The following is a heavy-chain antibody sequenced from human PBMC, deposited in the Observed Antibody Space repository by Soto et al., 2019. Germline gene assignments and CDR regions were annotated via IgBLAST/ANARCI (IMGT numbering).Heavy chain of an antibody. J-gene: IGHJ6*02. CDR1: GGSISSYY. D-gene: IGHD6-19*01. Sequence: LSLTCTVSGGSISSYYWSWLRQPAGKGLEWIGRIYTSGSTNYNPSLKSRVTMSVDTSKNQFSLKLSSVTAADTAVYYCARGRYSSGLYGMDVWGQGTTVTVSS. CDR2: IYTSGST. V-gene: IGHV4-4*07. CDR3: ARGRYSSGLYGMDV.